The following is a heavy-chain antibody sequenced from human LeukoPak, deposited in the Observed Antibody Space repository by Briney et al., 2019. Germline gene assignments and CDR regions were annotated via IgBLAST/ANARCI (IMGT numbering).Heavy chain of an antibody. CDR3: AKAGASSWYFYFDY. D-gene: IGHD6-13*01. CDR2: MSGSGGST. V-gene: IGHV3-23*01. CDR1: GFTFSSYA. J-gene: IGHJ4*02. Sequence: GGSLRLSXAASGFTFSSYALTWVRQAPGKGLEWVSAMSGSGGSTYYADSVKGRVTISIDNSKNTLYLQMSSLRAEDTAVYYCAKAGASSWYFYFDYWGQGTLVTVSS.